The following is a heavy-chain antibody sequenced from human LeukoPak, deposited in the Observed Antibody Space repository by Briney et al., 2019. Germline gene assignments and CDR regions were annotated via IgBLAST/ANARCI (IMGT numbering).Heavy chain of an antibody. Sequence: GGSLRLSCAASGFTFSSYEMNWVRQAPGKGLEWVSYISSSGSTIYYADSVKGRFTISRDNSKNTLYLQMNSLRAEDTAVYYCAKSYYYDSSGYPFDYWGQGTLVTVSS. CDR1: GFTFSSYE. D-gene: IGHD3-22*01. V-gene: IGHV3-48*03. CDR2: ISSSGSTI. J-gene: IGHJ4*02. CDR3: AKSYYYDSSGYPFDY.